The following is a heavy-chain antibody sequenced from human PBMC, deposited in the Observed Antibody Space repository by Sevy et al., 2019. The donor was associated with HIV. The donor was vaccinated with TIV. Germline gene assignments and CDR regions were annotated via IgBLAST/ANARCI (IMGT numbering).Heavy chain of an antibody. V-gene: IGHV3-48*01. D-gene: IGHD5-18*01. CDR2: ISSSSSTI. CDR1: GFTFSSYS. J-gene: IGHJ4*02. CDR3: ARDITRYSYGWRGFDY. Sequence: GGSLRLSCAASGFTFSSYSMNWVRQAPGKGLEWVSYISSSSSTIYYADSVKGRFTISRDNAKNSLYLQMNSLRAEDTAVYYCARDITRYSYGWRGFDYWGQGTLVTVSS.